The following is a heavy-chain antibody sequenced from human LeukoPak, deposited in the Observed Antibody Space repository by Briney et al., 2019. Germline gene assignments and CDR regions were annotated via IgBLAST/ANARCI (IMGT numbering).Heavy chain of an antibody. Sequence: ASVKVSCKASGATFSSYAISWVRQAPGQGLEWMGGIIPIFGTANYAQKFQGRVTITTDESTSTAYMELSSLRSEDTAVYYCARDNYYDFWSGYYTRGSFDYWGQGTLVTVSS. J-gene: IGHJ4*02. CDR2: IIPIFGTA. CDR1: GATFSSYA. D-gene: IGHD3-3*01. V-gene: IGHV1-69*05. CDR3: ARDNYYDFWSGYYTRGSFDY.